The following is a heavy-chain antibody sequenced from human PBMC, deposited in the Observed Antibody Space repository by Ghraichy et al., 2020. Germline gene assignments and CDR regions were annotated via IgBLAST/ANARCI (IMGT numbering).Heavy chain of an antibody. CDR2: ISGSGTRT. J-gene: IGHJ6*02. V-gene: IGHV3-23*01. Sequence: GSLRLSCAASGFTFSKYAMTWVRQAPAKGLEWVSAISGSGTRTYYADSVKGRFTISRDNTKDTVYLQMNNVRAEDTAVYYCAKVKDYQLIIPGDYYYYGLDVWGQGTTFIVS. D-gene: IGHD2-2*01. CDR3: AKVKDYQLIIPGDYYYYGLDV. CDR1: GFTFSKYA.